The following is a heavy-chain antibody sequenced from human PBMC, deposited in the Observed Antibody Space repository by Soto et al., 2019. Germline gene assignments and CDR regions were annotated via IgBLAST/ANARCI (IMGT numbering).Heavy chain of an antibody. V-gene: IGHV4-61*08. CDR3: AKGFSSGWYVDS. D-gene: IGHD6-19*01. CDR2: ILSGGGT. Sequence: QVQLQESGPGLVKPSGTLSLTCSVSGGSVSSDAYYWSWIRQPPGKTLEWIVFILSGGGTSTNPSLRSRLSISVDTSRNQFSLRLTSVTASDTGVYFCAKGFSSGWYVDSWGRGTLVTVSS. J-gene: IGHJ4*02. CDR1: GGSVSSDAYY.